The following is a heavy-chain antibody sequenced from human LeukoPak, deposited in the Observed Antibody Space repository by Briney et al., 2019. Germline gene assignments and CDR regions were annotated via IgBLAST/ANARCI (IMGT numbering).Heavy chain of an antibody. CDR3: AQEPRGRNYFDL. CDR2: IRFDGGKT. V-gene: IGHV3-30*02. CDR1: GFTLSNYG. D-gene: IGHD1-26*01. J-gene: IGHJ4*02. Sequence: GGSLRLSCTAAGFTLSNYGWNWVRQAPGKGLEWVAFIRFDGGKTYYADSVKGRFTISRDNSKNTMFMPPNSLIAAGTTVFHCAQEPRGRNYFDLWGQGTLVTVSS.